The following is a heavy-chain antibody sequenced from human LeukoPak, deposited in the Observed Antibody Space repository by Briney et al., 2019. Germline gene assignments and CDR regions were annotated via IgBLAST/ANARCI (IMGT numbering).Heavy chain of an antibody. Sequence: PGGSLRLSCAASGFTFSSYSMNWVRQAPGKGLEWVSSISSSSSYIYYADSVKGRFTISRDNAKNTLYLQMNSLRAEDTAVYYCASPQYDDNDLFVYWGQGTLVTVSS. D-gene: IGHD3-22*01. CDR2: ISSSSSYI. V-gene: IGHV3-21*01. CDR3: ASPQYDDNDLFVY. J-gene: IGHJ4*02. CDR1: GFTFSSYS.